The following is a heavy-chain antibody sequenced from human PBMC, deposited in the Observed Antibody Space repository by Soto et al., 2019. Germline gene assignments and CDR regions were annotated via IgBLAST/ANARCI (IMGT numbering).Heavy chain of an antibody. D-gene: IGHD6-19*01. CDR1: GCSISSYY. CDR3: ARHLLWDSSGWYSSWFDP. J-gene: IGHJ5*02. V-gene: IGHV4-59*08. Sequence: SETLSLTCTVSGCSISSYYWSWIRQPPGKGLEWIGYIYYSGSTNYNPSLKSRVTISVDTSKNQFSLKLSSVTAADTAVYYCARHLLWDSSGWYSSWFDPWGQGTLVTVSS. CDR2: IYYSGST.